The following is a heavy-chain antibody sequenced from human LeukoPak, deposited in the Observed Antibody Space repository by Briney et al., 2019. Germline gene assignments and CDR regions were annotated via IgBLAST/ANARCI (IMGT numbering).Heavy chain of an antibody. V-gene: IGHV4-30-4*01. CDR2: IYYSGST. CDR1: GGSISSGDYY. Sequence: PSETLSLTCTVSGGSISSGDYYWSWIRQPPGKGLEWIGYIYYSGSTYYNPSLKSRVTISVDTSKNQFSLKLSSVTAADTAVYYCARDLPLGIRGSRAFDIWGQGTMVTVSS. CDR3: ARDLPLGIRGSRAFDI. J-gene: IGHJ3*02. D-gene: IGHD3-16*01.